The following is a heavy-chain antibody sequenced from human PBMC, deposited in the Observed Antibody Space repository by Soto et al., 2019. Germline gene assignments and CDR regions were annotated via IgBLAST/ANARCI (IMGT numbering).Heavy chain of an antibody. CDR2: IYYTGTT. D-gene: IGHD4-17*01. CDR3: ARVYGDYRSWFDP. V-gene: IGHV4-31*03. CDR1: GGSISSGGYY. J-gene: IGHJ5*02. Sequence: QVQLQESGPGLVKPSQTLSLTCTVSGGSISSGGYYWSWIRQHPGKGLEGIGYIYYTGTTYYNPSLKSRVTISVDTSKNQFSLELISVTAADTAVYYCARVYGDYRSWFDPWGQGTLVTVSS.